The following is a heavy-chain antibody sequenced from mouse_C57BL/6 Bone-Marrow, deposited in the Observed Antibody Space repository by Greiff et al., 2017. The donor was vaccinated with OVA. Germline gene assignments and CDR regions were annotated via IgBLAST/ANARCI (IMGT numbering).Heavy chain of an antibody. Sequence: QVHVKQSGPGLVQPSQSLSITCTVSGFSLTSYGVHWVRQPPGKGLEWLGVIWSGGSTDYNAAFISRLSISKDNSKSQVFFKMNSLQADDTAIYYCAKKYYGSFAMDYWGQGTSVTVSS. CDR2: IWSGGST. D-gene: IGHD1-1*01. V-gene: IGHV2-4*01. CDR1: GFSLTSYG. CDR3: AKKYYGSFAMDY. J-gene: IGHJ4*01.